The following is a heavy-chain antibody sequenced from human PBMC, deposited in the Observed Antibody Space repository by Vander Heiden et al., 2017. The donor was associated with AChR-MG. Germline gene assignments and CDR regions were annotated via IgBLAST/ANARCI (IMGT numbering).Heavy chain of an antibody. J-gene: IGHJ6*02. CDR2: IYSGGST. D-gene: IGHD3-10*01. V-gene: IGHV3-53*02. Sequence: EVQLVETGGGLIQPGGSLRLSCPASGFTVSSNYMSWVRQAPGKGLEWVSVIYSGGSTYYADSVKGRFTISRDNSKNTLYLQMNSLRAEDTAVYYCTRYWVYYYYGMDVWGQGTTVTVSS. CDR3: TRYWVYYYYGMDV. CDR1: GFTVSSNY.